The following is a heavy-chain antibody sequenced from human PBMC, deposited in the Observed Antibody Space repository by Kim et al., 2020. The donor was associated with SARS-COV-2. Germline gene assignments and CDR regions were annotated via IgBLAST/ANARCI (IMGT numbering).Heavy chain of an antibody. CDR1: GGSFSGYY. V-gene: IGHV4-34*01. D-gene: IGHD3-10*01. Sequence: SETLSLTCAVYGGSFSGYYWSWIRQPPGKGLEWIGEINHSGSTNYNPSLKSRVTISVDTSKNQFSLKLSSVTAADTAVYYCARTYPIYGSGSYYSTKHY. J-gene: IGHJ6*01. CDR3: ARTYPIYGSGSYYSTKHY. CDR2: INHSGST.